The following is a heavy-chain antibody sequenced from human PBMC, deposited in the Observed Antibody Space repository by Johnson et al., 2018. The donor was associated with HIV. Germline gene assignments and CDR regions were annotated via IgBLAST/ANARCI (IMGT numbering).Heavy chain of an antibody. J-gene: IGHJ3*02. CDR3: ARERGYYGNPAFDI. CDR1: GFTFSSYA. V-gene: IGHV3-30*04. CDR2: ISYDGSNK. D-gene: IGHD4-11*01. Sequence: VQLVESGGGVVQPGRSLRLSCAASGFTFSSYAMHWVRQAPGKGLEWVAVISYDGSNKYYADSVKGRFTISRDNSKNTLYLQMNSLRVEDTALYYCARERGYYGNPAFDIWGQGTMVTVSS.